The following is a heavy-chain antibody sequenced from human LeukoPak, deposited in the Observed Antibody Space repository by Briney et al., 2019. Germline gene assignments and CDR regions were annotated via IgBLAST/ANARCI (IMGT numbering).Heavy chain of an antibody. D-gene: IGHD1-7*01. CDR3: GRVMTHEAELGAFDI. Sequence: ASVKVSCKASGYTFTSYDINWVRQATGQGLEWMGWMNPNSGNTGYAQKFQGRVTITRNTSISTAYMELSSLRSEDTAVYYCGRVMTHEAELGAFDIWGQGTMVTVSS. CDR2: MNPNSGNT. V-gene: IGHV1-8*03. J-gene: IGHJ3*02. CDR1: GYTFTSYD.